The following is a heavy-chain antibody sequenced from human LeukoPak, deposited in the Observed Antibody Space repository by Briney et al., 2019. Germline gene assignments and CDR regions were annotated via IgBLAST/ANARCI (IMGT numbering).Heavy chain of an antibody. CDR1: GGSISSSSYY. Sequence: SETLSLTCTVSGGSISSSSYYWGWIRQPPGTGLEWIGSIYYSGSTYYNPSLKSRVTISVDTSKNQFSLKLSSVTAADTAVYYRARIYYYYGMDVWGQGTTVTVSS. V-gene: IGHV4-39*01. CDR2: IYYSGST. CDR3: ARIYYYYGMDV. J-gene: IGHJ6*02.